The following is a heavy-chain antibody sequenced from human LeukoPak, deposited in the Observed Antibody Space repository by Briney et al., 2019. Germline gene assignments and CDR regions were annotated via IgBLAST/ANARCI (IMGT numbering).Heavy chain of an antibody. D-gene: IGHD6-13*01. J-gene: IGHJ3*02. V-gene: IGHV4-34*01. CDR1: GGSFSGYY. Sequence: SETLSLTCAVYGGSFSGYYWSRIRQPPGKGLEWIGEINHSGSTNYNPSLKSRVTISVDTSKNQFSLKLSSVTAADTAVYYCAREGIAAGDAFDIWGQGTMVTVSS. CDR2: INHSGST. CDR3: AREGIAAGDAFDI.